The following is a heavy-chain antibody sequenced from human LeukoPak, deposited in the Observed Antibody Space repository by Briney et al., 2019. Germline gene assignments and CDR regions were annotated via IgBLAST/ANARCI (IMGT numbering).Heavy chain of an antibody. V-gene: IGHV1-8*03. CDR3: ARGGLIAAAGYYYYYMDV. CDR1: GYTFTSYD. D-gene: IGHD6-13*01. J-gene: IGHJ6*03. Sequence: ASVKVSCKASGYTFTSYDIHWVRQATGQGLEWMGWVNPNSGNTGYAQKFQGRVTITRNTSISTAYMELSSLRSEDTAVYYCARGGLIAAAGYYYYYMDVWGKGTTVTVSS. CDR2: VNPNSGNT.